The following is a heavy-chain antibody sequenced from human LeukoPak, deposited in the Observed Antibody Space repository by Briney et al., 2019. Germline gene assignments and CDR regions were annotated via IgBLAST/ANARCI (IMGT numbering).Heavy chain of an antibody. D-gene: IGHD4-17*01. CDR1: GYSFTSYW. CDR2: IFPGDSDT. V-gene: IGHV5-51*01. Sequence: GESLKISCKGSGYSFTSYWIGWVRQMPGKGLEWMGIIFPGDSDTRYSPSFQGQVTISADKSISTAYLQWSSLKASDTAMYYCARRWTNYGGRYDYWGQGTLVTVSS. CDR3: ARRWTNYGGRYDY. J-gene: IGHJ4*02.